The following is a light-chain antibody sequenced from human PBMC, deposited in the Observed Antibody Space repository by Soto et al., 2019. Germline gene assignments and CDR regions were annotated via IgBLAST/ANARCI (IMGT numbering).Light chain of an antibody. J-gene: IGLJ1*01. CDR1: SSDVGGYNY. V-gene: IGLV2-14*01. CDR3: SSYTGSTTHYV. Sequence: QSALTQPASVSGSPGQSITISCTGTSSDVGGYNYVSWYQQHPGKAPKLMIYDGSNRPSGVSNRFSGSKSGNTASLTISGLQAEDEADYYCSSYTGSTTHYVFGTGTKLTVL. CDR2: DGS.